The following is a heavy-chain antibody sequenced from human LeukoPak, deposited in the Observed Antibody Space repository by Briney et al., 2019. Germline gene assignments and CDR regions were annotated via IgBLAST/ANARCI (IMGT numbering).Heavy chain of an antibody. D-gene: IGHD4-23*01. CDR1: GYTFTSYA. J-gene: IGHJ3*02. Sequence: ASVKVSCKASGYTFTSYAMHWVRQAPGQRLEWMGWINAGNGNTKYSQKFQGRVTITRDTSASTAYMELSSLRSEDTAVYYCARGAYGGNSDGAFDIWGQGTMVTVSS. V-gene: IGHV1-3*01. CDR2: INAGNGNT. CDR3: ARGAYGGNSDGAFDI.